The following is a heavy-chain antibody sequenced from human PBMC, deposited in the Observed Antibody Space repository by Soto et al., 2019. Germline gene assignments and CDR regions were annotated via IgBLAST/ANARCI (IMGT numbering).Heavy chain of an antibody. D-gene: IGHD2-21*02. J-gene: IGHJ4*02. V-gene: IGHV3-23*01. CDR3: ARVGRSYCGGDCYSGTLYYFDY. Sequence: EVQLLESGGGLVQPGGSLRLSCAASGFTFSSYAMSWVRQAPGKGLEWVSAISGSGGSTYYADSVKGRFTISRDNSKHTLYLQMNSLRAEDTAVYYCARVGRSYCGGDCYSGTLYYFDYWGQGTLVTVSS. CDR1: GFTFSSYA. CDR2: ISGSGGST.